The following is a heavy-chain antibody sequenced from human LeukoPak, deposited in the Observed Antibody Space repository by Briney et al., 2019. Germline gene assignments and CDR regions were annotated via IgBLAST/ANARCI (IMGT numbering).Heavy chain of an antibody. CDR3: ARGDYGDYRGFDY. CDR1: GGSFSGYY. V-gene: IGHV4-34*01. Sequence: SETLSLTCAVYGGSFSGYYWSWIRQPPGKGLEWIGEINHSGSTNYNPSLKSRVTISVDTSKNQFSLKLSSVTAADTAVHYCARGDYGDYRGFDYWGQGTLVTVSS. J-gene: IGHJ4*02. D-gene: IGHD4-17*01. CDR2: INHSGST.